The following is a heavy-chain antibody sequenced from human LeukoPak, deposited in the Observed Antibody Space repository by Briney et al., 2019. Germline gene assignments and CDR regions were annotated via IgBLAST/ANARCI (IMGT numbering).Heavy chain of an antibody. CDR1: GFTVSGVY. Sequence: GGSLRLSCVASGFTVSGVYMSWVRQAPGQGLDWVSVIYSDDSTYYADSVKGRFTISRDNSKNTLNLQMNSLRAEDTAVYYCAKDTPNGVQLVLLFRDWGQGTLVTVSS. D-gene: IGHD6-13*01. J-gene: IGHJ4*02. CDR2: IYSDDST. CDR3: AKDTPNGVQLVLLFRD. V-gene: IGHV3-53*01.